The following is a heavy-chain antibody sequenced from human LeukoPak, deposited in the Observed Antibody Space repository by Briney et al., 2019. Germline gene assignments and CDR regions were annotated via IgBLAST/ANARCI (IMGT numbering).Heavy chain of an antibody. CDR3: ARGTTDDY. CDR1: GYTFNAYY. CDR2: INPSGGST. Sequence: GASVKVSCKSSGYTFNAYYIHWVRQAPGQGLEWMGVINPSGGSTRYAQKFQGRVTMTGDPSPRTVYMELSSLTSDDTAVYYCARGTTDDYWGQGTPVTVSS. J-gene: IGHJ4*02. D-gene: IGHD1-1*01. V-gene: IGHV1-46*02.